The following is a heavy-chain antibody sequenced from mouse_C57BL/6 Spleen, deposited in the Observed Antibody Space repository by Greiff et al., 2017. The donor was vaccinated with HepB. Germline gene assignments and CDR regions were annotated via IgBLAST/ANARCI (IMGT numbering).Heavy chain of an antibody. CDR3: TTVVAPDY. D-gene: IGHD1-1*01. Sequence: EVKLMESGAELVRPGASVKLSCTASGFNIKDDYMHWVKQRPEQGLEWIGWIDPENGDTEYASKFQGKATITADTSSNTAYLQLSSLTSEDTAVYYCTTVVAPDYWGQGTTLTVSS. V-gene: IGHV14-4*01. CDR2: IDPENGDT. J-gene: IGHJ2*01. CDR1: GFNIKDDY.